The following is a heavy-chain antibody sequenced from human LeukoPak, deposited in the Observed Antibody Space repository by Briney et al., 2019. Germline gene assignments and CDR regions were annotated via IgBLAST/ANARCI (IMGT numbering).Heavy chain of an antibody. CDR2: IYYSGST. Sequence: SEPLSLTCTVSGGSISSYYWSWIRQPPGKGLEWIGYIYYSGSTNYNPSLKSRVTISVDTSKNQFSLKLSSVTAADTAVYYCASVYYYDRGDWFDPWGQGTLVTVSS. CDR3: ASVYYYDRGDWFDP. J-gene: IGHJ5*02. D-gene: IGHD3-22*01. V-gene: IGHV4-59*01. CDR1: GGSISSYY.